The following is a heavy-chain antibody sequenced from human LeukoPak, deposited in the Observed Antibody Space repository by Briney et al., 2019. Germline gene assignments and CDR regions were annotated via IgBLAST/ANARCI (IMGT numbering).Heavy chain of an antibody. V-gene: IGHV4-59*01. CDR3: ARELCSTTTCYFDY. J-gene: IGHJ4*02. CDR2: IYYTGST. CDR1: GGSLSSYY. Sequence: SETLSLTCSVSGGSLSSYYWSWIRQPPGKGREWFGYIYYTGSTNYNPSLKTRVTISLDTCKNQFSLKLNSLTAADTAVYYCARELCSTTTCYFDYWGQGTLVTVSS. D-gene: IGHD2-2*01.